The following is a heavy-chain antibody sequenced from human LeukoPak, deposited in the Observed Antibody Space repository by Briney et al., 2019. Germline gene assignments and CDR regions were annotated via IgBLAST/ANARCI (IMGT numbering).Heavy chain of an antibody. CDR1: GFTFSSYA. V-gene: IGHV3-30-3*01. CDR2: ISYDGSNK. CDR3: ASGGGGMVIGDY. D-gene: IGHD3-16*01. J-gene: IGHJ4*02. Sequence: GRSLRLSCAASGFTFSSYAMHWVRQAPGKGLEWVAVISYDGSNKYYADSVKGRFTISRDNSKNTLYLQMNSLRAEDTAVYYCASGGGGMVIGDYWGQGTLVTVSS.